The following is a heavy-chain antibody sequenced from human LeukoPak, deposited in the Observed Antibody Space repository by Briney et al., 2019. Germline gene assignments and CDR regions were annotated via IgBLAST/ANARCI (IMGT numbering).Heavy chain of an antibody. CDR2: IYYSGST. J-gene: IGHJ4*02. Sequence: SETLSLTCTVSGGSISSYYWSWIRQPPGKGLEWIGYIYYSGSTNYNPSLKSRVTISVDTSKNQFSLKLSSVTAADTAVYYCARDLSNSGYYFDYWGQGTLVTVSS. CDR1: GGSISSYY. CDR3: ARDLSNSGYYFDY. D-gene: IGHD4-23*01. V-gene: IGHV4-59*01.